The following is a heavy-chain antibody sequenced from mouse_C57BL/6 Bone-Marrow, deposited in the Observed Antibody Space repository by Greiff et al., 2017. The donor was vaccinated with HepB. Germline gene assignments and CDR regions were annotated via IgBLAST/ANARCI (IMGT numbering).Heavy chain of an antibody. CDR2: IDPSDSYT. Sequence: QVQLQQPGAELVKPGASVKLSCKASGYTFTSYWMQWVKQRPGQGLEWIGEIDPSDSYTNYNQKFKGKATLTVDTSSSTAYMQLSSLTSEDSAVYYCGGGDSSGYPAWFAYWGQGTLVTVSA. CDR1: GYTFTSYW. V-gene: IGHV1-50*01. D-gene: IGHD3-2*02. J-gene: IGHJ3*01. CDR3: GGGDSSGYPAWFAY.